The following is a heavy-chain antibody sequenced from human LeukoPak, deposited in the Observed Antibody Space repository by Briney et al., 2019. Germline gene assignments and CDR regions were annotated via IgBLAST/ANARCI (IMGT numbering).Heavy chain of an antibody. CDR3: ARVAYDILTGYRYDY. CDR2: ISSSRSTI. CDR1: GFTFSSYS. D-gene: IGHD3-9*01. V-gene: IGHV3-48*01. J-gene: IGHJ4*02. Sequence: GGSLRLSCAASGFTFSSYSMNWVRQAPGKGLEWVSYISSSRSTIYYADSVKGRFTISRDNAKNSLYLQMNSLRAEDTAVYYCARVAYDILTGYRYDYWGQGTLVTVSS.